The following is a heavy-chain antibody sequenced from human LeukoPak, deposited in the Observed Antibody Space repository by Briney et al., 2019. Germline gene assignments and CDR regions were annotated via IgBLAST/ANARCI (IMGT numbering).Heavy chain of an antibody. Sequence: GGSLRLSCAASGFTFRSYWMAWVRQAPGKGLEWVANIKEDESAKHQADSVKGRFTISRDNAQNSVYLQMSSLRGEDTAVYYCARDVGGGLDYWGQGTLVTVSS. CDR3: ARDVGGGLDY. D-gene: IGHD3-10*01. CDR2: IKEDESAK. CDR1: GFTFRSYW. J-gene: IGHJ4*02. V-gene: IGHV3-7*01.